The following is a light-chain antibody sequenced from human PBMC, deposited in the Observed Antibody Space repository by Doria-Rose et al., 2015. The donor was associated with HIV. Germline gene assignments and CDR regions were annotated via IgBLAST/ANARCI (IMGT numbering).Light chain of an antibody. J-gene: IGLJ1*01. Sequence: QSVLTQPPSVSGAPGQRVAISCTGSSSNIGAGFDVNWDQRFPGTAPKLLIHGNTNRPSGVPDRFSGSKSGTSASLAISGLRAEDEADYYCQSYDSRLSVYVFGTGTKVTVL. CDR3: QSYDSRLSVYV. V-gene: IGLV1-40*01. CDR1: SSNIGAGFD. CDR2: GNT.